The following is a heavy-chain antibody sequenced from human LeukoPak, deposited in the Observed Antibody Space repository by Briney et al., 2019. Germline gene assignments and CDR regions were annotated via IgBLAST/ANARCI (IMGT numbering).Heavy chain of an antibody. Sequence: SSSYIYYADSVKGRFTISRDNAKNSLYLQMNSLRAEDTAVYYCASQYYYDSSGYPSPTDYWGQGTLVTVSS. CDR3: ASQYYYDSSGYPSPTDY. CDR2: SSSYI. J-gene: IGHJ4*02. D-gene: IGHD3-22*01. V-gene: IGHV3-21*01.